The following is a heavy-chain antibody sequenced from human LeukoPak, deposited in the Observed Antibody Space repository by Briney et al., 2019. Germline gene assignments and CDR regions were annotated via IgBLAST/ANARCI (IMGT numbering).Heavy chain of an antibody. V-gene: IGHV4-59*01. CDR2: IYYSGST. CDR1: GGSISSYY. Sequence: PSETLSLTCTVSGGSISSYYWSWIRQPPGKGLEWIGYIYYSGSTNYNPSLKSRVTISVDTSKNQFPLKLSSVTAADTAVYYCARGDTTGYSSGWYEGDWFAPWGQGTLVTVSS. CDR3: ARGDTTGYSSGWYEGDWFAP. J-gene: IGHJ5*02. D-gene: IGHD6-19*01.